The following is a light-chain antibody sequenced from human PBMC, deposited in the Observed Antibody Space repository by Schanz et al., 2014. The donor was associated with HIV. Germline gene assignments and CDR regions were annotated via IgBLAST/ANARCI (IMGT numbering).Light chain of an antibody. J-gene: IGKJ1*01. V-gene: IGKV3-15*01. Sequence: EIVMTQSQATLSVSPGEVAILSCRASQSVSSNFAWYQQKPGQAPRLLIYGASTRATGIPARFSGSGSGTEFTLTISGLQSEDGGTYYCQQYNKWPQTFGQGTKVEIK. CDR2: GAS. CDR1: QSVSSN. CDR3: QQYNKWPQT.